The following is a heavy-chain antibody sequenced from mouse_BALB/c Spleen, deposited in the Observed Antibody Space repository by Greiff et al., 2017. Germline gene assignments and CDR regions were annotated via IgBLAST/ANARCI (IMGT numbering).Heavy chain of an antibody. Sequence: VQLQQSGAELVKPGASVKLSCTASGFNIKDTYMHWVKQRPEQGLEWIGRIDPANGNTKYDPKFQGKATITADTSSNTAYLQLSSLTSEDTAVYYCARMATAWYFDYWGQGTTLTVSS. V-gene: IGHV14-3*02. J-gene: IGHJ2*01. CDR3: ARMATAWYFDY. D-gene: IGHD1-2*01. CDR1: GFNIKDTY. CDR2: IDPANGNT.